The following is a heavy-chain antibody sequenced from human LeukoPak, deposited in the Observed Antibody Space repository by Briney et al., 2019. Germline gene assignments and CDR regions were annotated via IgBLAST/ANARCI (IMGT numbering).Heavy chain of an antibody. J-gene: IGHJ4*02. CDR1: GFTFRNYA. CDR2: ITGNTANT. Sequence: GGSLRLSCAASGFTFRNYAMTWVRLAPGKGLEWVSAITGNTANTYYADSVKGRFTISRDNSKNTVYLQMNSLRVEDTAVYYCAKRYVSSNYYQCLGEWGQGTLVTVSS. V-gene: IGHV3-23*01. CDR3: AKRYVSSNYYQCLGE. D-gene: IGHD3-22*01.